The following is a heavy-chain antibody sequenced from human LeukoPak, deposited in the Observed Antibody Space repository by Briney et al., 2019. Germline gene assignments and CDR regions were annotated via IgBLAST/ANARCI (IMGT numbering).Heavy chain of an antibody. CDR3: ARLPYPPSDWGSGYDY. CDR2: IYYSGST. Sequence: PSETLSLTCTVSGGSISSYYWSWIRQPPGKGLEWIGSIYYSGSTYYNPSLKSRVTISVDTSKNQFSLKLSSVTAADTAVYYCARLPYPPSDWGSGYDYWGQGTLVTVSS. D-gene: IGHD3-16*01. J-gene: IGHJ4*02. CDR1: GGSISSYY. V-gene: IGHV4-39*01.